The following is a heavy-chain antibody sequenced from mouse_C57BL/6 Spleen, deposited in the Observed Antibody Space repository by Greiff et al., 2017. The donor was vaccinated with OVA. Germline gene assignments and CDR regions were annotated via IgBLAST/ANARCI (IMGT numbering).Heavy chain of an antibody. D-gene: IGHD2-4*01. CDR3: ARNYDYDVSYAMDY. V-gene: IGHV1-81*01. CDR1: GYTFTSYG. J-gene: IGHJ4*01. Sequence: QVQLKESGAELARPGASVKLSCKASGYTFTSYGISWVKQRTGQGLEWIGEIYPRSGNTYYNEKFKGKATLTADKSSSTAYMELRSLTSEDSAVYFCARNYDYDVSYAMDYWGQGTSVTVSS. CDR2: IYPRSGNT.